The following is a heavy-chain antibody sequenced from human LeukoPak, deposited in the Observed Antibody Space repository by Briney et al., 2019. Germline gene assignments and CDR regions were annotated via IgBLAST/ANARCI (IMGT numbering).Heavy chain of an antibody. J-gene: IGHJ4*02. Sequence: ASVKVSCKASGYTFTSYGISWVRQAPGQGLEWMGWIGAYNGNTNYAQKLQGRVTMTTDTSTSTAYMELRSLRSDDTAVYYCARVPNIYSGYDHPDDYWGQGTLVTVSS. V-gene: IGHV1-18*01. CDR1: GYTFTSYG. CDR2: IGAYNGNT. D-gene: IGHD5-12*01. CDR3: ARVPNIYSGYDHPDDY.